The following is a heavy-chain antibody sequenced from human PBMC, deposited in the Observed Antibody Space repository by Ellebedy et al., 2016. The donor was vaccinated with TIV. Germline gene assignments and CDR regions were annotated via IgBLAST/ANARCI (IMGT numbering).Heavy chain of an antibody. Sequence: GESLKISCAASGFTFSSYAMSWVRQAPGKGLGWVSGINSGGTRTYYADSVKGRFTISRDNSRSTLYLQMNSLRAEDSAVYYCAKDMVFGDGKWEIDVWGQGTTVTVSS. J-gene: IGHJ6*02. V-gene: IGHV3-23*01. CDR3: AKDMVFGDGKWEIDV. CDR2: INSGGTRT. D-gene: IGHD1-26*01. CDR1: GFTFSSYA.